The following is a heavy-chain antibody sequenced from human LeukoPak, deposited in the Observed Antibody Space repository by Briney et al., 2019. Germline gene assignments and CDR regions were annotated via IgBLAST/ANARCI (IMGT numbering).Heavy chain of an antibody. V-gene: IGHV1-2*02. CDR1: GYTFTGYY. CDR3: ARGNRYCSSTSCYSFDY. CDR2: INPNSGGT. J-gene: IGHJ4*02. D-gene: IGHD2-2*01. Sequence: GASAKASCKASGYTFTGYYMHWVRQAPGQGLEWMGWINPNSGGTNYAQKFQGRVTMTRDTSISTAYMELSRLRSDDTAVYYCARGNRYCSSTSCYSFDYWGQGTLVTVSS.